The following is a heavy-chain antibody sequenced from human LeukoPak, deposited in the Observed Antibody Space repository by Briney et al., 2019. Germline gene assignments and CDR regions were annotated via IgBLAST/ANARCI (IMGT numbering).Heavy chain of an antibody. Sequence: GGSLRLSCAASGFTFSTYAMSWVRQAPGKGLEWVSTIIGSGGSTYYADSVKGRFTISRDNSENTLFLQMNSLRAEDTAVYYCAKVFTSSVWCSFDYWGQGTLVTVSS. V-gene: IGHV3-23*01. CDR2: IIGSGGST. D-gene: IGHD6-19*01. J-gene: IGHJ4*02. CDR1: GFTFSTYA. CDR3: AKVFTSSVWCSFDY.